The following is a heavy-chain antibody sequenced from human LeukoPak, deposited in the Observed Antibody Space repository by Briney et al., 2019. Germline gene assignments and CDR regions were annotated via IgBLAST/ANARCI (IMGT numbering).Heavy chain of an antibody. Sequence: PGGSLRLSCAASGFTLNSNYMTWVRQPPGKGLEWVSTIYTGGTTYYADSVKGRFTISRDYSKNTLYLQMNSVRAEDTAVHYCARDIGGFHCSGISCSPAYWGQGTLVTVSS. V-gene: IGHV3-66*02. D-gene: IGHD2-2*01. J-gene: IGHJ4*02. CDR3: ARDIGGFHCSGISCSPAY. CDR2: IYTGGTT. CDR1: GFTLNSNY.